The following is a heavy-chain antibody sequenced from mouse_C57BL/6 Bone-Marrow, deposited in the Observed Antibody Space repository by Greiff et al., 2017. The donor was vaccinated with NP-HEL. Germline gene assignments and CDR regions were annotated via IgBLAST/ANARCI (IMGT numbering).Heavy chain of an antibody. CDR3: ARGRWLLRWFAY. Sequence: QVQLQQPGAELVKPGASVKLSCKASGYTFTRYWMHWVKQRPGQGLEWIGMIHPNSGSTNYNEKFKSKATLTVDKSSSTAYMQLSSLTSEDSAVYYCARGRWLLRWFAYWGQGTLVTVSA. CDR1: GYTFTRYW. D-gene: IGHD2-3*01. CDR2: IHPNSGST. V-gene: IGHV1-64*01. J-gene: IGHJ3*01.